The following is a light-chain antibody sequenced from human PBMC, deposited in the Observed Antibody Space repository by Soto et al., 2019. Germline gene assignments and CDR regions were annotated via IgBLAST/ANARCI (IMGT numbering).Light chain of an antibody. V-gene: IGKV2-30*01. CDR1: QNLLYSDGNTY. CDR3: MQATHWPYT. Sequence: DAVMTQSPVSLPVTLGQPASISCKSSQNLLYSDGNTYLNWFQQRPGQSPRRLIAKVSNRDSGVPGRIRWKGSGTDFTLKISRVEAEDVGIYYCMQATHWPYTFGQGTKLEIK. J-gene: IGKJ2*01. CDR2: KVS.